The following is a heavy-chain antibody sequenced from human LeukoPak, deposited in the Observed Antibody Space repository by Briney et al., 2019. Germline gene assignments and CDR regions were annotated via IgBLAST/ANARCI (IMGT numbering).Heavy chain of an antibody. J-gene: IGHJ4*02. Sequence: ASVEVSCKASGYTFTSYYMHWVRQAPGQGLEWMGIINPSGGSTSYAQKFQGRVTMTRDTSTSTVYMELSSLRSEDTAVYYCARGSPFHDFWSGYVYYWGQGTLVTVSS. D-gene: IGHD3-3*01. CDR1: GYTFTSYY. CDR2: INPSGGST. V-gene: IGHV1-46*01. CDR3: ARGSPFHDFWSGYVYY.